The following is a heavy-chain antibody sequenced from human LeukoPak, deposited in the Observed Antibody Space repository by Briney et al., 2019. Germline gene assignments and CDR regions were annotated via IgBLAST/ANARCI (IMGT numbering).Heavy chain of an antibody. CDR3: ARAAMIGDFWSGYVYYFDS. CDR2: IYYSGST. CDR1: GGSISSYY. Sequence: SETLSLTCTVSGGSISSYYWSWIRQPPGKGLGWIGYIYYSGSTNYNPSLKSRVTISVDTSKNRFSLKLSSVTAADTAVYYCARAAMIGDFWSGYVYYFDSWGQGTLVTVSS. D-gene: IGHD3-3*01. V-gene: IGHV4-59*01. J-gene: IGHJ4*02.